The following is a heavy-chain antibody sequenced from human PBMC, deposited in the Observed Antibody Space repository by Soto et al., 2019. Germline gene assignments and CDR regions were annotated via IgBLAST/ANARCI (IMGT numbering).Heavy chain of an antibody. CDR3: ARDPEGTGGWFDP. CDR1: GFTFSSYW. CDR2: INSDGSST. D-gene: IGHD2-8*02. V-gene: IGHV3-74*01. Sequence: GGSLRLSCAASGFTFSSYWMHWVRQAPGKGLVWVSRINSDGSSTSYADSVKGRFTISRDNAKNTLYPQMNSLRAEDTAVYYCARDPEGTGGWFDPWGQGTLVTVSS. J-gene: IGHJ5*02.